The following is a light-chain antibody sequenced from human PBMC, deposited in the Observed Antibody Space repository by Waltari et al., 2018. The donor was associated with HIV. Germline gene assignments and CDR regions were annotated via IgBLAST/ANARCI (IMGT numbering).Light chain of an antibody. V-gene: IGLV1-44*01. CDR2: ADA. J-gene: IGLJ2*01. CDR1: RHKIGRYN. Sequence: QSVLTQPPSASGTPGQRVTISCSGRRHKIGRYNVNWYKQFSRAAPKLLIYADAQRPSGVPDRFSGSKSGTSASLVISGLQSEDEADYYCSTWDDRLNGVVFGGGTRLTVV. CDR3: STWDDRLNGVV.